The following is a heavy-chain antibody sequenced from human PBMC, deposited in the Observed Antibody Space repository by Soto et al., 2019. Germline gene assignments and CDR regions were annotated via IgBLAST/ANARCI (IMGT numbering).Heavy chain of an antibody. CDR1: GGTFSSYA. Sequence: SVKVSCKASGGTFSSYAISWVRQAPGQGLEWMGGIIPIFGTANYAQRFQGRVTITADESTSTAYMELSSLRSEDTAVYYCARSWDCSSTSCSTFNWFDPWGQGTLVTVSS. V-gene: IGHV1-69*13. J-gene: IGHJ5*02. CDR3: ARSWDCSSTSCSTFNWFDP. CDR2: IIPIFGTA. D-gene: IGHD2-2*01.